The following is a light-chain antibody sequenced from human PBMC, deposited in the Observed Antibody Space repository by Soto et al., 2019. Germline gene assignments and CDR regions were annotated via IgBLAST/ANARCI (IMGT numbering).Light chain of an antibody. V-gene: IGLV2-14*01. CDR3: SSYTRSSPLNWV. CDR2: DVS. CDR1: SSDVGGYNY. J-gene: IGLJ3*02. Sequence: QSALTQPASVSGSPGQSITISCTGTSSDVGGYNYVSWYQQHPGKAPKLMIYDVSNRPSGVSNRFSGSKSGNTASLTISGLQAEDEADYYCSSYTRSSPLNWVFGGGTKLTVL.